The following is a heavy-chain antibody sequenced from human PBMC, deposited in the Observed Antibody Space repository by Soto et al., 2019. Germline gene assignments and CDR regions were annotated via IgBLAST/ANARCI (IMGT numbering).Heavy chain of an antibody. CDR3: ASLHGPGFDP. D-gene: IGHD4-17*01. CDR1: GGSISTNY. V-gene: IGHV4-4*08. J-gene: IGHJ5*02. Sequence: PSETLSLTSTVSGGSISTNYWSWIRQPPGKGLEWIGYISSSGYTNYNASLKSRITISIDTSKNQFSLKLTSVTAADTAVYYCASLHGPGFDPWGQGTLVTVSS. CDR2: ISSSGYT.